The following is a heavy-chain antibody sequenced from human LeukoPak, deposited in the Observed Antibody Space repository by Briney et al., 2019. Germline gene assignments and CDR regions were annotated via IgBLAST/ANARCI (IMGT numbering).Heavy chain of an antibody. J-gene: IGHJ4*02. D-gene: IGHD1-26*01. CDR3: AGSIVGATTSLDY. V-gene: IGHV1-18*01. CDR2: ISAYNGNT. CDR1: GYTFTSYG. Sequence: ASVKVSCKASGYTFTSYGISWVRQAPGQGLEWMGWISAYNGNTNYAQKLQGRVTITADKSTSTAYMELSSLRSENTAVYYCAGSIVGATTSLDYWGQGTLVTVSS.